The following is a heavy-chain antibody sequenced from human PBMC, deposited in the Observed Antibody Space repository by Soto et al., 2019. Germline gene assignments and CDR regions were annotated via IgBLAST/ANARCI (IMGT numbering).Heavy chain of an antibody. V-gene: IGHV3-74*01. J-gene: IGHJ4*02. Sequence: EVQLVESGGGLVQPGGSLRLSCAASGFTFSSYWMHWVRQAPGKGLVWVSRINSDGSSTSYADSVKGRFTISRDNAKNTLYLQMNSLRAADTPVYYCARAGDNYDRYYFDYWGQGTLVTVSS. CDR3: ARAGDNYDRYYFDY. CDR1: GFTFSSYW. CDR2: INSDGSST. D-gene: IGHD3-3*01.